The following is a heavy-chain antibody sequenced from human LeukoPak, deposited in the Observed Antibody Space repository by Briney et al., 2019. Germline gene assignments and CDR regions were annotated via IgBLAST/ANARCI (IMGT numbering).Heavy chain of an antibody. J-gene: IGHJ6*02. CDR1: GFPVITNY. D-gene: IGHD4-17*01. CDR2: IYSGGST. CDR3: ARDTVTTFRFRDYYYYGMDV. Sequence: PGGSLSLSCAASGFPVITNYMNWVRQAPGKGLEWVSAIYSGGSTYYTDSVKGRFTISRDNSKNTLYLQMNSLRAEDTAVYYCARDTVTTFRFRDYYYYGMDVWGQGTTVTVSS. V-gene: IGHV3-53*01.